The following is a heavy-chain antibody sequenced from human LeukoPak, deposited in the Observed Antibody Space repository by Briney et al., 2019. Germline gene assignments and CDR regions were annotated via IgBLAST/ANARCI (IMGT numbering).Heavy chain of an antibody. V-gene: IGHV4-59*01. D-gene: IGHD7-27*01. Sequence: SETLSLTCTVSGGSISSYYWSWIRQPPGKGLEWIGYIYYSGSTNYNPSLKSRVTISVDTSKNQFSLKLSSVTAADTAVYYCARDNWGLFDYWGQGTLVTVSS. J-gene: IGHJ4*02. CDR2: IYYSGST. CDR3: ARDNWGLFDY. CDR1: GGSISSYY.